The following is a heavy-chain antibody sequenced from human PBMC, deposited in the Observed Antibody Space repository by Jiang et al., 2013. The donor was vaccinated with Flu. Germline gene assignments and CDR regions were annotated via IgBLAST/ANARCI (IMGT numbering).Heavy chain of an antibody. CDR2: IYHSGST. V-gene: IGHV4-38-2*01. CDR3: ARLGYYGSGSHGGIDY. Sequence: SIYHSGSTNXNPSLKSRVTISVDTSKNQFSLKLSSVTAADTAVYYCARLGYYGSGSHGGIDYWGQGTLVTVSS. J-gene: IGHJ4*02. D-gene: IGHD3-10*01.